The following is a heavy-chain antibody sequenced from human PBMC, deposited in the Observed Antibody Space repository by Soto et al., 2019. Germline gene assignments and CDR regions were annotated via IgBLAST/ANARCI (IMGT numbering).Heavy chain of an antibody. J-gene: IGHJ5*02. CDR1: GGSINRTNW. V-gene: IGHV4-4*02. Sequence: QVQLQESGPGLVKPSGTLSLTCAVSGGSINRTNWWSWVRQPPGKGLEWIGEIYHSGSTNYNPSLKSRVTISVDKSKNQFSLKLSSVTAADTAVYYCARVWTTVTNWFDPWGQGTLVTVSS. D-gene: IGHD4-17*01. CDR2: IYHSGST. CDR3: ARVWTTVTNWFDP.